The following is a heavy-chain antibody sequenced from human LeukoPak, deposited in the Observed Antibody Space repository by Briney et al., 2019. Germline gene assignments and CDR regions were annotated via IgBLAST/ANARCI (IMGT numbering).Heavy chain of an antibody. V-gene: IGHV1-2*02. Sequence: ASVKVSCKASGYTFTGYYMHWVRQAPGQGLEWMGWINPNSGGTNYAQKFQGRVTMTRDTSISTAYMELSRLRSDDTAVYYCARDLGGYSYGYGYWGQGTPVTVSS. CDR1: GYTFTGYY. CDR2: INPNSGGT. J-gene: IGHJ4*02. D-gene: IGHD5-18*01. CDR3: ARDLGGYSYGYGY.